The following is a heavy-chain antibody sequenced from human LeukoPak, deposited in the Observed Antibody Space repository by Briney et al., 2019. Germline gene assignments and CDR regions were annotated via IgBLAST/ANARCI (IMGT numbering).Heavy chain of an antibody. CDR2: ISYDGSNK. Sequence: PGGSLRLSCAASGFTFSSYAMHWVRQAPGKGLEWVAVISYDGSNKYYADSVKGRFTISRDNSKNTLYLQMNSLRAEDTAVYYCARDGSNYSYSSGYSAGFDYWGQGTLVTVSS. D-gene: IGHD3-22*01. CDR1: GFTFSSYA. J-gene: IGHJ4*02. CDR3: ARDGSNYSYSSGYSAGFDY. V-gene: IGHV3-30*04.